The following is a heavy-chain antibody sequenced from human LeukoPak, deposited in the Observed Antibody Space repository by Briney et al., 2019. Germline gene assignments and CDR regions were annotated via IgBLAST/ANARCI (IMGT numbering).Heavy chain of an antibody. CDR2: IYNSGST. CDR3: VRDRELHY. Sequence: MPSGTLSLTCTVSGGSISIYYWSWVRQPPGKGLEWIGYIYNSGSTTYNPSLKSRATISVDTSKNQFSLKLTSMTAADTAFYYCVRDRELHYWGQGILVTVSS. D-gene: IGHD1-7*01. CDR1: GGSISIYY. J-gene: IGHJ4*02. V-gene: IGHV4-59*01.